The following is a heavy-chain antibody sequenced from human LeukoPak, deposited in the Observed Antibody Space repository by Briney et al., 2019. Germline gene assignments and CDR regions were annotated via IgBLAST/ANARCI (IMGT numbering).Heavy chain of an antibody. CDR2: INADNGHT. V-gene: IGHV1-3*03. CDR1: GFTFTNYA. CDR3: ARGRGTSGSNRDFYYYYYMDV. J-gene: IGHJ6*03. D-gene: IGHD2-15*01. Sequence: SVKVSCKASGFTFTNYAIHWVRQAPGQRLEWLGWINADNGHTKYSQHFQDRVTITRDTSASTAYMELTSLTSDDMAVYYCARGRGTSGSNRDFYYYYYMDVWGTGTTVIVSS.